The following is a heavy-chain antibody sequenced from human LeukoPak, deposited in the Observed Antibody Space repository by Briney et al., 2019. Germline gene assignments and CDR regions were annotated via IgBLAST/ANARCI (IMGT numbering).Heavy chain of an antibody. CDR1: GGSISSSSYY. D-gene: IGHD5-24*01. J-gene: IGHJ6*03. V-gene: IGHV4-39*01. CDR2: IYYSGST. CDR3: ARLRRWLPPGYYYMDV. Sequence: SETLSLTCTVSGGSISSSSYYWGWIRQPPGKGLEWIGSIYYSGSTYYNPSLNSRVTISVDTSKNQFSLKLSSVTAADTAVYYCARLRRWLPPGYYYMDVWGKGTTVTVSS.